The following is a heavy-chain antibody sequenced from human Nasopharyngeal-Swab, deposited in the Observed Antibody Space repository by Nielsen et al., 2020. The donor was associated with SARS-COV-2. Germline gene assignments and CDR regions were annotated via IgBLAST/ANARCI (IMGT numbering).Heavy chain of an antibody. V-gene: IGHV4-59*12. Sequence: SETLSLTCTVSGGSISSYYWSWIRQPPGKGLEWIGYIYYSGSTNYNPSLKSRVTISVDTSKNQFSLKLSSVTAADTAVYYCAREEYSSSGDGGCHYWGQGTLVTVSS. CDR3: AREEYSSSGDGGCHY. D-gene: IGHD6-6*01. CDR1: GGSISSYY. CDR2: IYYSGST. J-gene: IGHJ4*02.